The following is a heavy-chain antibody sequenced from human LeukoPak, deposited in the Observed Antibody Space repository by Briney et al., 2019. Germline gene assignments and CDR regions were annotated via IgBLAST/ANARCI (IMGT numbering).Heavy chain of an antibody. J-gene: IGHJ4*02. D-gene: IGHD7-27*01. Sequence: PSETLSLTCAVYGGSFGGYYWSWIRQPPGKGLEWIGEINHSGSTNYNPSLKSRVTISVDTSKNQFSLKLSSVTAADTAVYYCARVRATGAHDCWGQGTLVTVSS. CDR3: ARVRATGAHDC. CDR2: INHSGST. V-gene: IGHV4-34*01. CDR1: GGSFGGYY.